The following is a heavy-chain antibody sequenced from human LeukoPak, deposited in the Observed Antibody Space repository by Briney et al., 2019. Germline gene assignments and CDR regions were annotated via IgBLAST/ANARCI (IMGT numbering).Heavy chain of an antibody. CDR1: GLTFSSHD. D-gene: IGHD6-19*01. CDR2: IGTLADT. CDR3: ATGRSRGWSYAFDI. V-gene: IGHV3-13*01. J-gene: IGHJ3*02. Sequence: TGGSLRLSCAASGLTFSSHDMHWVRQVTGKGLEWVSGIGTLADTFYSDSVKGRFTISRENAENSLYLQMNSLRAGDTAMYYCATGRSRGWSYAFDIWGRGTMVTVSS.